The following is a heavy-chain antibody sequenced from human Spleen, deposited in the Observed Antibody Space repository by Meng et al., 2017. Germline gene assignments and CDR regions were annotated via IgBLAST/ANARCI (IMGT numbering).Heavy chain of an antibody. CDR2: ISYDGSNK. Sequence: GESLKISCSASGFTFSSYAMHWVRQAPGKGLEWVAVISYDGSNKYYADSVKGRFTISRENSKNTLYLQMNSLRAEDTAVYYCARDAGAVLPDTAMALGYFDYWGHGTQVTVSS. CDR3: ARDAGAVLPDTAMALGYFDY. J-gene: IGHJ4*01. CDR1: GFTFSSYA. D-gene: IGHD5-18*01. V-gene: IGHV3-30*04.